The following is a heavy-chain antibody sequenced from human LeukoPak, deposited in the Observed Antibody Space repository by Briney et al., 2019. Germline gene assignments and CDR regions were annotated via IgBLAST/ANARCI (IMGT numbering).Heavy chain of an antibody. D-gene: IGHD1/OR15-1a*01. CDR1: GGSFSGYY. CDR3: ARQKWEQQGRDYYFNGLDV. Sequence: SETLSLTCAVYGGSFSGYYWSWIRQPPGKGLEWIGEINHSGSTNYNPSFTSRVTMSVDRSRNQFSLKLTSVTAADTAVYYCARQKWEQQGRDYYFNGLDVWGPGTTVIVSS. V-gene: IGHV4-34*01. J-gene: IGHJ6*02. CDR2: INHSGST.